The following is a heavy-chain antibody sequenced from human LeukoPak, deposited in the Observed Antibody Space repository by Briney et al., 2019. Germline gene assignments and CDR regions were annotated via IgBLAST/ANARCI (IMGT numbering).Heavy chain of an antibody. D-gene: IGHD2-15*01. Sequence: GGSLRLSCAASGFTFSSYGMHWVRQAPGKGLEWVAVIWYDGSNKYYADSVKGRFTISRDNSKNTLYLQMNSLRAEDTAVYYCAREGYCSGGSCQDALDIWGQGTMVTVSS. CDR2: IWYDGSNK. CDR3: AREGYCSGGSCQDALDI. CDR1: GFTFSSYG. J-gene: IGHJ3*02. V-gene: IGHV3-33*01.